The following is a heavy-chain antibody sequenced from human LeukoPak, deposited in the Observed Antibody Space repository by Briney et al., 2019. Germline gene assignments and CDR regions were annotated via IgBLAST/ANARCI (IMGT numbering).Heavy chain of an antibody. D-gene: IGHD5-12*01. V-gene: IGHV1-46*01. J-gene: IGHJ3*02. CDR3: ANQEWLRFNLNAFDI. CDR2: INPSGGST. Sequence: ASVKVSCKASGYTFSNYAINWVRQAPGQGLEWMGIINPSGGSTNYAQKFQGRVTMTRDMSTRTVYMELSSLRFEDTAVYFCANQEWLRFNLNAFDIWGQGTMVTVSS. CDR1: GYTFSNYA.